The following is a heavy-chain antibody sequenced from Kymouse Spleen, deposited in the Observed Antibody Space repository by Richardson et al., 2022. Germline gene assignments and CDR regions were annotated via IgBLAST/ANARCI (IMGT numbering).Heavy chain of an antibody. D-gene: IGHD6-13*01,IGHD6-25*01. Sequence: QVQLVESGGGVVQPGRSLRLSCAASGFTFSSYGMHWVRQAPGKGLEWVAVISYDGSNKYYADSVKGRFTISRDNSKNTLYLQMNSLRAEDTAVYYCAKRYSSPPPDYYYYGMDVWGQGTTVTVSS. CDR1: GFTFSSYG. CDR2: ISYDGSNK. CDR3: AKRYSSPPPDYYYYGMDV. V-gene: IGHV3-30*18. J-gene: IGHJ6*02.